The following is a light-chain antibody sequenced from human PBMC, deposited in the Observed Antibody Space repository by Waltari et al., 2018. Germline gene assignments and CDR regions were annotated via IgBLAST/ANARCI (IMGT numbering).Light chain of an antibody. CDR3: STWDDRLTGVV. CDR1: NSNIGRNT. CDR2: SNN. V-gene: IGLV1-44*01. Sequence: QSVLAQPPSASGTPGQRITISCSGSNSNIGRNTVNWYQQFPGTAPRLLIYSNNQRPSGVPDRFSASKSGSAAALAISGLHSEDEADYYCSTWDDRLTGVVFGGGTKVTVL. J-gene: IGLJ2*01.